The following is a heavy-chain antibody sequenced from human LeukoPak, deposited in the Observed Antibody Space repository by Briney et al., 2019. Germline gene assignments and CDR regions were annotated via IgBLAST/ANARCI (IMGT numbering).Heavy chain of an antibody. CDR3: ARAGVLTYYYGSGSANDYGMDV. CDR2: MNPNSGNT. J-gene: IGHJ6*02. V-gene: IGHV1-8*01. D-gene: IGHD3-10*01. Sequence: GASVKVSCKASGYTFTSYDINWVRQATGQGLEWMGWMNPNSGNTGYAQKFQGRVTMTRNTSISTAYMELSSLRSEDTAVYYCARAGVLTYYYGSGSANDYGMDVWGQGTTVTVSS. CDR1: GYTFTSYD.